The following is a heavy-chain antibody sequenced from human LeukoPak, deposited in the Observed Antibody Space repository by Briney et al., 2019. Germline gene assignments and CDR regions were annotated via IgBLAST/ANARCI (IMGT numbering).Heavy chain of an antibody. CDR1: GYTFTGYY. V-gene: IGHV1-2*02. CDR2: INPSSGGT. D-gene: IGHD3-10*01. J-gene: IGHJ4*02. Sequence: ASVKVSCKASGYTFTGYYMHWVRQAPGQGPEWMGWINPSSGGTNYAQKFQGRVTMTRDTSISTAYMELSRLRSDDTAVYYCARQRRTSWFDYWGQGTLVTVSS. CDR3: ARQRRTSWFDY.